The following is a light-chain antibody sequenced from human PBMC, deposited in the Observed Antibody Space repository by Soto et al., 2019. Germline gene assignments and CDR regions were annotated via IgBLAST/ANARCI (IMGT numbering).Light chain of an antibody. CDR1: SGHSSYI. V-gene: IGLV4-60*02. J-gene: IGLJ3*02. CDR2: LEGSGSY. CDR3: ETWDSNTHV. Sequence: QSVLTQSSSASASLGSSVKLTCTLSSGHSSYIIAWHQQQPGKAPRYLMKLEGSGSYNKGSGVPDRFSGSSSAADRYLTISNLQFEVEADYYCETWDSNTHVFGGGTKLTVL.